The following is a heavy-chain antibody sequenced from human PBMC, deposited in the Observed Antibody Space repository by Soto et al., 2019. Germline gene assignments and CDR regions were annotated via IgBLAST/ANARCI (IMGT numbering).Heavy chain of an antibody. D-gene: IGHD1-26*01. CDR3: ARHGRGGTTSPSWFDP. J-gene: IGHJ5*02. CDR2: IYYSGST. CDR1: GGSISSSSYY. Sequence: SETLSLTCTVSGGSISSSSYYWGWIRQPPGKGLEWIGSIYYSGSTYYNPSLKSRVTISVATSKNQFSLKLSSVTAADTAVYYCARHGRGGTTSPSWFDPWGQGTLVTVSS. V-gene: IGHV4-39*01.